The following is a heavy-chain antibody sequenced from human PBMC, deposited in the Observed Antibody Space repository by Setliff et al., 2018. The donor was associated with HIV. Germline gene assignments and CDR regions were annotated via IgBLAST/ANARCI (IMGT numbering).Heavy chain of an antibody. Sequence: ASVKVSCKASGYKFTDYYIHWVRQAPGQGLEWMGRINPNINPLRGGGGTNVAQKFQGRVNMSSDTSINTAYMDLSRLTSDDTAVYYCARDKEPWECDYKYYSMDVWGKGNHVNVSS. CDR3: ARDKEPWECDYKYYSMDV. D-gene: IGHD1-26*01. CDR1: GYKFTDYY. V-gene: IGHV1-2*06. CDR2: INPNINPLRGGGGT. J-gene: IGHJ6*03.